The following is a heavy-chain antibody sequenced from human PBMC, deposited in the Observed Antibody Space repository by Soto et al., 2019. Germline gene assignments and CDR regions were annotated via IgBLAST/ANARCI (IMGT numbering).Heavy chain of an antibody. CDR3: AREKDQLLSR. CDR2: ISAYNGNT. V-gene: IGHV1-18*01. CDR1: GYTFPSYG. Sequence: QVQLVQSGAEVKKPGASVRVSCKASGYTFPSYGISWVRQAPGQGLEWMGCISAYNGNTNDAQKLQVGVTMTTDTSTSTAYMELRGLRSDDTAVYYFAREKDQLLSRWGQGTLVTVSS. J-gene: IGHJ4*02. D-gene: IGHD2-2*01.